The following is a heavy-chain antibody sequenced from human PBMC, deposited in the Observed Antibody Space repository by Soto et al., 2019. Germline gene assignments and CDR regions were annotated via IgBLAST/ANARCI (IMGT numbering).Heavy chain of an antibody. CDR2: MDQDGSET. CDR1: GFTFSTYW. CDR3: VCGGNFFIY. D-gene: IGHD3-16*01. V-gene: IGHV3-7*01. Sequence: EVQLVESGGGLVQPGGSLRLSCAASGFTFSTYWMTWVRQPPGKGLAWVANMDQDGSETYYVDSVRGRFTVSRDNAKNSLYLQMNSLRVEDTAVYYCVCGGNFFIYWGQGTQVTVSP. J-gene: IGHJ4*02.